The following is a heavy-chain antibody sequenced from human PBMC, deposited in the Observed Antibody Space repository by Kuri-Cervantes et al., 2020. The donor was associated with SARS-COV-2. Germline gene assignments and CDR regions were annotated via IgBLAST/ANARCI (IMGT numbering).Heavy chain of an antibody. J-gene: IGHJ6*02. CDR3: ARDYRYCGGDCYHYSYYGMDV. CDR2: INPNRGGT. CDR1: GYTFTGYS. D-gene: IGHD2-21*02. V-gene: IGHV1-2*04. Sequence: ASVKVSCKASGYTFTGYSMHWVRQAPGQGLEWMGWINPNRGGTHYAQKFQGWVTMTRDTSISTAYMELSRLRSDDTAVYYCARDYRYCGGDCYHYSYYGMDVWGQGTTVTVSS.